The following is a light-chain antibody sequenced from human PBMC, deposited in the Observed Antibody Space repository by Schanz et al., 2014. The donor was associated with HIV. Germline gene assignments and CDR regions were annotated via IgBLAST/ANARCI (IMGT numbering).Light chain of an antibody. CDR2: VNH. Sequence: QSVLTQPPSMSAAPGQRVTISCAGSAFNIGQNYVSWFQQFPGTAPKLLIYVNHQRPSDIPDRFSASKSGTSATLAITGLQTGDEADYFCGAWDSSLSVLLFGGGTKLTVL. CDR1: AFNIGQNY. CDR3: GAWDSSLSVLL. V-gene: IGLV1-51*01. J-gene: IGLJ2*01.